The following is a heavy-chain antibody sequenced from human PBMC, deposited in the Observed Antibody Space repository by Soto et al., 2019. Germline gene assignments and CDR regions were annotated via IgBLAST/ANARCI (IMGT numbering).Heavy chain of an antibody. CDR3: ARGTGYSSSWYYYYYYMDV. J-gene: IGHJ6*03. D-gene: IGHD6-13*01. Sequence: GASVKVSCKASGGTFSSYAISWVRQAPGQGLEWMGGINPNSGATNYAQKFQGWVTMTRDTSISTAYMELSRLRSDDTAVYYCARGTGYSSSWYYYYYYMDVWGKGTTVTVSS. V-gene: IGHV1-2*04. CDR1: GGTFSSYA. CDR2: INPNSGAT.